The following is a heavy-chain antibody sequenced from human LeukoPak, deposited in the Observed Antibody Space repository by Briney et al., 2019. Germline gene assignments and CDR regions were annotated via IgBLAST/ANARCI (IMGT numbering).Heavy chain of an antibody. J-gene: IGHJ4*02. D-gene: IGHD4/OR15-4a*01. CDR1: GFSLTSGGEG. Sequence: ESGPMLVKPTQTLTLTCSFSGFSLTSGGEGVAWIRQPPGKAPEWLALIYWDDDRRFRPSLQNRLTVSKDTSKNQVVLSMTKMDPLDTGTYYCAHTRHGATPTRLDFWGQGILVVVS. CDR3: AHTRHGATPTRLDF. V-gene: IGHV2-5*02. CDR2: IYWDDDR.